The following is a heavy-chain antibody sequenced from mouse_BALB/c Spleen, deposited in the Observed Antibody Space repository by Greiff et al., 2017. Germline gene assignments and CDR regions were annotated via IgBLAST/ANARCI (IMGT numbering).Heavy chain of an antibody. J-gene: IGHJ2*01. D-gene: IGHD4-1*02. CDR2: IDPSDSYT. V-gene: IGHV1S127*01. CDR1: GYTFTSYW. CDR3: TREGTTGTGY. Sequence: QVQLQQSGAELVKPGASVKMSCKASGYTFTSYWMHWVKQRPGQGLEWIGVIDPSDSYTSYNQKFKGKATLTVDTSSSTAYMQLSSLTSEDSAVYYCTREGTTGTGYWGQGTTLTVSS.